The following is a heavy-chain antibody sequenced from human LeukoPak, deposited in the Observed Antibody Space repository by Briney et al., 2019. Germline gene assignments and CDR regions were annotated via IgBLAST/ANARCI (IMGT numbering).Heavy chain of an antibody. J-gene: IGHJ4*02. CDR3: TKFDS. CDR2: ISGRDGST. V-gene: IGHV3-23*01. CDR1: GFIFKNHA. Sequence: GGSLRLSCVASGFIFKNHAMTWVRQAPGKGLEWVASISGRDGSTFYRDSVRGRFTLSRDNSKNTLFLQMTNLRPEDTALYYCTKFDSWGQGALVTVSS.